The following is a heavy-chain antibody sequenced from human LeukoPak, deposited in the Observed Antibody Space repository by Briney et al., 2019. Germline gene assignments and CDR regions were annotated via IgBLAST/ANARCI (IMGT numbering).Heavy chain of an antibody. CDR2: INPNSGGT. J-gene: IGHJ6*03. D-gene: IGHD1-26*01. CDR1: GYTFTGYY. Sequence: ASVKVSCKASGYTFTGYYMHWVRQAPGQGLEWMGWINPNSGGTNYAQKFQGRVTMTRDTSISTAYMELSRLRSDDTAVYYCARDTWGLSGYYYYYYMDVWGKGTTVTVSS. CDR3: ARDTWGLSGYYYYYYMDV. V-gene: IGHV1-2*02.